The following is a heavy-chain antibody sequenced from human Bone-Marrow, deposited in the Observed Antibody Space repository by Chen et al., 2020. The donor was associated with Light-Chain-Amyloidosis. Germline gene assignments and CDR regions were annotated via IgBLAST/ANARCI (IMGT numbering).Heavy chain of an antibody. V-gene: IGHV3-49*03. CDR3: ARDAFIFGVLMDRDY. Sequence: LVESGGGLVQPGRSLRLSCTASGFNFGAYAVSWIRQAPGKGLEWVGFIRSRNYGGTTEYAASVKGRFTISRDDSKSIAYLQMNSLKTEDTAVYYCARDAFIFGVLMDRDYWGQGTLVTVSS. D-gene: IGHD3-3*01. CDR2: IRSRNYGGTT. J-gene: IGHJ4*02. CDR1: GFNFGAYA.